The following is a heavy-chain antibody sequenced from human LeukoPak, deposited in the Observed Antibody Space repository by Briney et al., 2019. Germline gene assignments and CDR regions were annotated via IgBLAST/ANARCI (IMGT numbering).Heavy chain of an antibody. V-gene: IGHV3-30*02. Sequence: SGGSLRLSCAASEFTFSRYGMHWVRQAPGKGLEWVAFIRYDGSNKYYADSVKGRFTISRDNAKNTLYLQMNSLRAEDTAVYYCAREGSSTAMDADYWGQGTLVTVSS. CDR3: AREGSSTAMDADY. CDR1: EFTFSRYG. CDR2: IRYDGSNK. J-gene: IGHJ4*02. D-gene: IGHD5-18*01.